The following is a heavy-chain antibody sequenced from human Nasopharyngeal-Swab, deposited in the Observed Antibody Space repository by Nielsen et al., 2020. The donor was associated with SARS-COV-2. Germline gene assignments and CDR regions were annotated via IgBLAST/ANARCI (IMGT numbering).Heavy chain of an antibody. V-gene: IGHV3-21*04. CDR2: ISSSSSCI. J-gene: IGHJ4*02. Sequence: GESLKISCAASGFPFSSYNMNWVRQAPVKGMEWVSSISSSSSCIYYADSVKGRFTISRDNSNSTLYLQMISLRPEDTAIYYCAKGDESSGMFDYWGQGTLVTVSS. CDR3: AKGDESSGMFDY. CDR1: GFPFSSYN. D-gene: IGHD3-22*01.